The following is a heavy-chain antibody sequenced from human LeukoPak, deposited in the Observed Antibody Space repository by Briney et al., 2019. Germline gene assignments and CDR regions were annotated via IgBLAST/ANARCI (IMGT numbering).Heavy chain of an antibody. CDR1: GFTFSSFA. J-gene: IGHJ6*02. D-gene: IGHD2-2*01. Sequence: GGSLRLSCAASGFTFSSFAMTWVRQAPGKGLEWVASIKEDGSDKYYVDSVKGRFTISRDNAKNSLYLQMNSLRDEDTAVYYCARCGYCSSTSCFYGMDVWGQGTTVTVSS. CDR2: IKEDGSDK. CDR3: ARCGYCSSTSCFYGMDV. V-gene: IGHV3-7*01.